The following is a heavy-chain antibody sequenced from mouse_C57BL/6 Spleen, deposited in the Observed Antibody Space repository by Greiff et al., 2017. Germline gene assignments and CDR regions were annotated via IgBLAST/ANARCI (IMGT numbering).Heavy chain of an antibody. V-gene: IGHV2-2*01. D-gene: IGHD2-12*01. CDR2: IWSGGST. CDR3: AGSYYSYFDY. Sequence: QVQLKESGPGLVQPSQSLSITCTVSGFSLTSYGVHWVRQSPGKGLEWLGVIWSGGSTDYNAAFISRLSISKDNSKSQVFFKMNSLQADDTAIYYCAGSYYSYFDYWGQGTTLTVSS. J-gene: IGHJ2*01. CDR1: GFSLTSYG.